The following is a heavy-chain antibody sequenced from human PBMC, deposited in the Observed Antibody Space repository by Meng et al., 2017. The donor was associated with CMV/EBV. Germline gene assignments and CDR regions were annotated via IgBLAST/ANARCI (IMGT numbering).Heavy chain of an antibody. CDR1: GGSFSGYY. CDR3: ARGSRRLPRFNWFDP. D-gene: IGHD3-3*01. Sequence: QVQLQQWCVGLLKPSETLSLTCAVYGGSFSGYYWSWIRQPPGKGLEWIGEINHSGSTNYNPSLKSRVTISVDTSKNQFSLKLSSVTAADTAVYYCARGSRRLPRFNWFDPWGQGTLVTVSS. CDR2: INHSGST. J-gene: IGHJ5*02. V-gene: IGHV4-34*01.